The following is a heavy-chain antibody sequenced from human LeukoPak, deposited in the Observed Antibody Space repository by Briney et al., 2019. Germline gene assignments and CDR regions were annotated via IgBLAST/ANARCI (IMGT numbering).Heavy chain of an antibody. Sequence: GGSLRVSCAGSGFSISRYGMHWVRQPPGKGLEWVAFTRYDGSNKYFADSVEGRFTISRDNSKNTLYLQMQSLRLEDSAIYYCAKDLFGDYVWGTYRAIDTWGQGTLVTVSS. CDR1: GFSISRYG. CDR3: AKDLFGDYVWGTYRAIDT. CDR2: TRYDGSNK. V-gene: IGHV3-30*02. D-gene: IGHD3-16*02. J-gene: IGHJ4*02.